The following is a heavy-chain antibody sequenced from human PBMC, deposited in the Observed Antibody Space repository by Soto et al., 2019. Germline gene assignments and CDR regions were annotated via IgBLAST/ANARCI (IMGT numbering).Heavy chain of an antibody. Sequence: QVQVVQSGVEVRRPGSSVKVSCKASGDTFKNCVISWVRQAPGQVLEWMGGIIPLFGTTDFAQRFQGRLTITTDESTTKAYMALSRLRSDDPATYYCAAELGFGKLSVVWGQGTTVIVSS. D-gene: IGHD3-10*01. CDR2: IIPLFGTT. CDR3: AAELGFGKLSVV. V-gene: IGHV1-69*01. CDR1: GDTFKNCV. J-gene: IGHJ6*02.